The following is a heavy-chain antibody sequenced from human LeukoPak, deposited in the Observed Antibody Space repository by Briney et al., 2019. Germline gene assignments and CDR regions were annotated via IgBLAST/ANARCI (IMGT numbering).Heavy chain of an antibody. CDR2: IYPSGSI. V-gene: IGHV4-4*02. D-gene: IGHD3-10*01. J-gene: IGHJ5*02. CDR3: ARVVVRVRGVIFRWLDP. Sequence: PSETLSLTCGVSGGSISSDNWWNWVRQSPGKGLEWIGEIYPSGSINYNPSFKSRVTISIDKSKNQFSLELTSVTAADTAVYFCARVVVRVRGVIFRWLDPWGQGTLVTVSP. CDR1: GGSISSDNW.